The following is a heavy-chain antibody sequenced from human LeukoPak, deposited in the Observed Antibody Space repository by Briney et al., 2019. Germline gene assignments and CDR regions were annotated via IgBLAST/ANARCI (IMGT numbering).Heavy chain of an antibody. CDR3: AKLAGYYYYYMDV. J-gene: IGHJ6*03. CDR2: ISGDGGST. Sequence: GGSLRLSCAASGFTFDDYAMHWVRRAPGRGLEWVSLISGDGGSTYYADSVKGRFTISRDNSKNSLYLQMNSLRTEDTALYYCAKLAGYYYYYMDVWGKGTTVTVSS. V-gene: IGHV3-43*02. CDR1: GFTFDDYA.